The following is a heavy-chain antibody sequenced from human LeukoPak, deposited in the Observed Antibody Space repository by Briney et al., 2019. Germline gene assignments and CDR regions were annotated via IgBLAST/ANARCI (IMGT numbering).Heavy chain of an antibody. CDR1: KFTFSFSG. Sequence: GGSLRLSCAASKFTFSFSGMHWVRQAPGKGLEWVASTSYDETNKQYADSVKGRFTISRDSANRTLYLQMNSPRPEDTAVYYCAKETSYYGSGTYVYFDYWGQGALVTVSS. V-gene: IGHV3-30*18. D-gene: IGHD3-10*01. CDR3: AKETSYYGSGTYVYFDY. J-gene: IGHJ4*02. CDR2: TSYDETNK.